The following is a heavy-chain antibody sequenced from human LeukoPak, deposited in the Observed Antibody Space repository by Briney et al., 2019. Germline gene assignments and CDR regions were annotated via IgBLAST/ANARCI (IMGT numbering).Heavy chain of an antibody. Sequence: GGSLRLSCAASGFTFSSYAMHWVRQAPGKGLEWVAVISYDGSNKYYADSVKGRFTISRDNSKNTLYLQMNSLRAEDTAVYYCARDSPDTYYYDSSGTTFDYWGQGTLVTVSS. CDR3: ARDSPDTYYYDSSGTTFDY. V-gene: IGHV3-30*04. CDR1: GFTFSSYA. CDR2: ISYDGSNK. J-gene: IGHJ4*02. D-gene: IGHD3-22*01.